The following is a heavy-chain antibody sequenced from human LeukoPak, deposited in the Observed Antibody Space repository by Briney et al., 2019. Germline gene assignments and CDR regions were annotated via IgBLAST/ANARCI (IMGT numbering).Heavy chain of an antibody. J-gene: IGHJ4*02. CDR2: IRYDGSNK. Sequence: GGSLRLSCAASGFTFSSYGMHWVRQAPGKGLEWVAFIRYDGSNKYYADSVKGRFTISRDNSKNTLYLQMNSLRAEDTAVYYCAKDPILWAVAGGYYFDYWGQGTLVTVSS. CDR1: GFTFSSYG. CDR3: AKDPILWAVAGGYYFDY. D-gene: IGHD6-19*01. V-gene: IGHV3-30*02.